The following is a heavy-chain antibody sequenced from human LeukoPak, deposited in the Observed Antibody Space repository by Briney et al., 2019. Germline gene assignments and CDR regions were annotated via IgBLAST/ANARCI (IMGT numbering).Heavy chain of an antibody. V-gene: IGHV3-23*01. CDR1: GFTFSSYG. D-gene: IGHD1-1*01. Sequence: GGTLRLSCAASGFTFSSYGMSWVRQAPGKGLEWVSAITGSGSSTYYAGSVQVRFTISRANSKNTLYLQMNSLRAEDTAVYYCAKETGGTYYYYYYMDVWGKGTTVTISS. CDR2: ITGSGSST. CDR3: AKETGGTYYYYYYMDV. J-gene: IGHJ6*03.